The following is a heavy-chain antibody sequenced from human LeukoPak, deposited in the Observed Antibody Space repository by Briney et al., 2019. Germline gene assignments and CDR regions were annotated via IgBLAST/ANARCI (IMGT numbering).Heavy chain of an antibody. CDR1: GYSFTSYC. D-gene: IGHD1-26*01. CDR3: GMSGDRVPLQDDVFDV. J-gene: IGHJ3*01. CDR2: IYPGDSGP. V-gene: IGHV5-51*01. Sequence: GESLKISCKVSGYSFTSYCIGWVRQMPGKGLEWMGIIYPGDSGPTYSPSFQRHVTISVDKSINTAYLQWSSLQASDTAMYYCGMSGDRVPLQDDVFDVWGQGTMVTVST.